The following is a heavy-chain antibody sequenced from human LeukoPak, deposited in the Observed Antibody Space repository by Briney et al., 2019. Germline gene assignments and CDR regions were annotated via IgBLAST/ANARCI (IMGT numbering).Heavy chain of an antibody. J-gene: IGHJ4*02. CDR3: ARGADNSGSFVILDY. V-gene: IGHV3-21*01. Sequence: GGSLRLSCAASGCTFNNYCMNWVRQAPGKGLEWVSSISTSSSYIYYADSVEGRFTIYRHNAKNSLYLQVNSLRAEDTAVYYCARGADNSGSFVILDYWGQGTLVTVSS. CDR1: GCTFNNYC. CDR2: ISTSSSYI. D-gene: IGHD3-10*01.